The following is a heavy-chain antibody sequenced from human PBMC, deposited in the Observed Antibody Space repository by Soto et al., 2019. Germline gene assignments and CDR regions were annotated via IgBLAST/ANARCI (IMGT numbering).Heavy chain of an antibody. D-gene: IGHD2-21*02. CDR1: GGTFSSYA. J-gene: IGHJ6*02. Sequence: QVQLVQSGAEVKKPGSSVKVSCKASGGTFSSYAISWVRQAPGQGLEWMGGIIPIFGTANYAQKFQGRVTITADESKGTAYMELSSLRSEDTAVYYCARGRHIVVVTAIYGMDVWGQGTTVTVSS. CDR2: IIPIFGTA. CDR3: ARGRHIVVVTAIYGMDV. V-gene: IGHV1-69*12.